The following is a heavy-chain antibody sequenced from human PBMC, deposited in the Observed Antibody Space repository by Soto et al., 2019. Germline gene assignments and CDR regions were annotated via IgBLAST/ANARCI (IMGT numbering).Heavy chain of an antibody. CDR3: ARDLDGSGSYFTDY. CDR2: TSTFNGEA. Sequence: SVKVSCKASGYSFTSTGISWVRQAPGQGPEWMGWTSTFNGEAKYAQKLQGRVTMTTDTSTTTAYMELRSLTSDGTAVYYCARDLDGSGSYFTDYWGQGTLVTVSS. V-gene: IGHV1-18*01. CDR1: GYSFTSTG. D-gene: IGHD3-10*01. J-gene: IGHJ4*02.